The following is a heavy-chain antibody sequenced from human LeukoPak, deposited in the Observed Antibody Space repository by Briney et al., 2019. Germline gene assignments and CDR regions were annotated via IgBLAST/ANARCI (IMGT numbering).Heavy chain of an antibody. CDR3: AREGTARDAFDI. V-gene: IGHV3-30-3*01. J-gene: IGHJ3*02. Sequence: PGRSLRLSCAASGYTFSYYAMHWVRQAPGKGLEWVAFISSDGSDKYYADSMKGRFTISRDNSKNTFYLQMTSLRGEDTAMYYCAREGTARDAFDIWGQGTMVTVSS. CDR1: GYTFSYYA. CDR2: ISSDGSDK. D-gene: IGHD2-21*02.